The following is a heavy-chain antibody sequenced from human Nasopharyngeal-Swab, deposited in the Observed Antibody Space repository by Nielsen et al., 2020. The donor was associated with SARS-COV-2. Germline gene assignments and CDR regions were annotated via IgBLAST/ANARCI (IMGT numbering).Heavy chain of an antibody. CDR2: ITYRGPT. Sequence: SETLSLTCTVSGASITDNNYYWAWIRQPPGKGLEWIGSITYRGPTFYNPSLKSRASISVDASQNQFSLNLWSVTAADTAVFYCARHSRVTTVVVVTLFDYWGRGSLVTVSS. CDR1: GASITDNNYY. CDR3: ARHSRVTTVVVVTLFDY. J-gene: IGHJ4*02. D-gene: IGHD3-22*01. V-gene: IGHV4-39*01.